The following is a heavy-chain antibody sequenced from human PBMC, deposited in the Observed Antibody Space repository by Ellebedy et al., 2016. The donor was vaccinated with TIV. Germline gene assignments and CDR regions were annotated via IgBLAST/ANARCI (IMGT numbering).Heavy chain of an antibody. CDR3: ARVAPYDFWSGYNDAFDI. CDR2: INHSGST. CDR1: SGSFSDYY. D-gene: IGHD3-3*01. V-gene: IGHV4-34*01. J-gene: IGHJ3*02. Sequence: MPSETLSLTCAVYSGSFSDYYWAWIRQPPGKGLEWIGQINHSGSTNYNPSLKSRVTISVDTSKKQFSLNLSSVSAADTAVFYCARVAPYDFWSGYNDAFDIWGQGTMVTVSS.